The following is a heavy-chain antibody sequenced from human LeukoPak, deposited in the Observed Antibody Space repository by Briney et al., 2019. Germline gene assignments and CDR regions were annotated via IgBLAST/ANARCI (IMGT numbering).Heavy chain of an antibody. V-gene: IGHV3-74*01. CDR3: ARVGGAYGDYSS. Sequence: GGSLRLSCAASGFTFSSYWMHWVRQAPGKGLVWVSRINTDGSSTSYADSVKGRFTISRDNSKNTLYLQMNSLRAEDTAVYYCARVGGAYGDYSSWGQGTLVTVSS. J-gene: IGHJ5*02. D-gene: IGHD4-17*01. CDR2: INTDGSST. CDR1: GFTFSSYW.